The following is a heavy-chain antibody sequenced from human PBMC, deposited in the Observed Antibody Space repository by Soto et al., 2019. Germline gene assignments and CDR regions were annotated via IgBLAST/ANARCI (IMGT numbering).Heavy chain of an antibody. CDR1: GYTFISHG. CDR3: ARVSSSIVVVPDYGMDV. V-gene: IGHV1-18*04. J-gene: IGHJ6*02. D-gene: IGHD2-2*01. CDR2: ISGKNGNT. Sequence: ASVKVSCKASGYTFISHGMSWVRQAPGQGLEWMGLISGKNGNTKFAQKFQGRVTLTTDTSTSTAYMEVRSLRTDDTAVYYCARVSSSIVVVPDYGMDVWGQGTTVTVSS.